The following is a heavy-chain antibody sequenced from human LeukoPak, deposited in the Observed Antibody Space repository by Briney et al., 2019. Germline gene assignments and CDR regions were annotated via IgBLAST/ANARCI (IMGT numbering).Heavy chain of an antibody. Sequence: PSETLSLTCTVSGYSISSGYYWSWIRQPAGKGLEWIGRIYTSGSTNYNPSLKSRVTISVDTSKNQFSLKLSSVTAADTAVYYCAREGGRGTGVDYWGQGTLVTVSS. CDR2: IYTSGST. CDR3: AREGGRGTGVDY. D-gene: IGHD3-16*01. V-gene: IGHV4-61*02. CDR1: GYSISSGYY. J-gene: IGHJ4*02.